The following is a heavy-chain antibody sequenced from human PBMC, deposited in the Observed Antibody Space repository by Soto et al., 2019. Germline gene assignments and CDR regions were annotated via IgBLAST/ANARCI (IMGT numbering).Heavy chain of an antibody. V-gene: IGHV3-7*05. J-gene: IGHJ4*02. CDR3: ARAVYYSSDY. CDR1: GFTIRNHW. CDR2: MNEDGSAK. Sequence: GRPIRLSYAASGFTIRNHWLSWVRQAPGRRPEWLANMNEDGSAKHYADSVKGRFTISRDNAKNSLYLQMNSLRVDDTAVYYCARAVYYSSDYWGQGTQVTVSS. D-gene: IGHD2-21*01.